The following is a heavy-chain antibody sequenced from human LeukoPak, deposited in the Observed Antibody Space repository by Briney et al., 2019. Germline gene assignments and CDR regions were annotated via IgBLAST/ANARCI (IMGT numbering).Heavy chain of an antibody. CDR2: INSDGSST. V-gene: IGHV3-74*01. CDR1: GFTFSSYW. D-gene: IGHD4-17*01. J-gene: IGHJ4*02. CDR3: ARVGWTYGCFDY. Sequence: GGSLRLSCAASGFTFSSYWMHWVRQAPGKGLVRVSRINSDGSSTSYADSVKGRFTISRDNAKNTLYLQMNSLRAEDTAVYYCARVGWTYGCFDYWGQGTLVTVSS.